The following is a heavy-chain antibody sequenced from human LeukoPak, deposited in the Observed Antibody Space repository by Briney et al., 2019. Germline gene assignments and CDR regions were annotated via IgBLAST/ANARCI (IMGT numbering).Heavy chain of an antibody. J-gene: IGHJ5*02. CDR2: ISAYNGNT. CDR1: GHTFTSYG. Sequence: ASVKVSCKASGHTFTSYGISWVRQAPGQGLEWMGWISAYNGNTNYAQKLQGRVPMTTDTSTSTAYMELRSLRSDDTAVYYCARSLERHWFDPWGQGTLVTVSS. D-gene: IGHD1-1*01. CDR3: ARSLERHWFDP. V-gene: IGHV1-18*01.